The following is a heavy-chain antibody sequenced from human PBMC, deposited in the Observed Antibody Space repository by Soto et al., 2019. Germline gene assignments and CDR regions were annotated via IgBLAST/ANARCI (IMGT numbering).Heavy chain of an antibody. CDR1: GFTFSSYA. D-gene: IGHD2-2*01. CDR2: ISGSGGST. J-gene: IGHJ5*02. V-gene: IGHV3-23*01. CDR3: AKTPCSSTSCYASYWFDP. Sequence: GGSLRLSCAASGFTFSSYAMSWVRQAPGKGLEWVSAISGSGGSTYYADSVKGRFTISRDNSKNTLYLQMNSLRAEDTAVYYCAKTPCSSTSCYASYWFDPWGQGTLVTVSS.